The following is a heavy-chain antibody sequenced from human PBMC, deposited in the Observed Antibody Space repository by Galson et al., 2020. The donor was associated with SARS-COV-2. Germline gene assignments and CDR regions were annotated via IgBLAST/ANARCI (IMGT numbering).Heavy chain of an antibody. Sequence: SETLSLTCTVSSGSMTNYYWSWIRQPPGKGLEWIGSIHYSGSTNYNPSLTSRLTISVDTSKNQFSLRLRSVTAADTAVYYCARHWGSSDFDPPAYWGQGTLVSVSS. J-gene: IGHJ4*02. CDR2: IHYSGST. CDR1: SGSMTNYY. D-gene: IGHD6-13*01. V-gene: IGHV4-59*08. CDR3: ARHWGSSDFDPPAY.